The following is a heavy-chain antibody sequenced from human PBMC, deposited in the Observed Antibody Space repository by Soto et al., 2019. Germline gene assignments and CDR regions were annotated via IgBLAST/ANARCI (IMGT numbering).Heavy chain of an antibody. CDR2: IYYSGST. CDR3: ARIYSQDYYYYYMDV. V-gene: IGHV4-31*03. CDR1: GGSISSGGYY. D-gene: IGHD2-15*01. Sequence: SETLSLTCTVSGGSISSGGYYWSWIRQHPGKGLEWIGYIYYSGSTYYNPSLKSRVTISVDTSKNQFSLKLSSVTAADTAVYYCARIYSQDYYYYYMDVWGKGTTVTVSS. J-gene: IGHJ6*03.